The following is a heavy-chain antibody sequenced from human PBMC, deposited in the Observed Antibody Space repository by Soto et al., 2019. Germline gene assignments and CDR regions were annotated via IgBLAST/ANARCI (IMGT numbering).Heavy chain of an antibody. V-gene: IGHV4-31*03. CDR2: IYDSGST. Sequence: QVQLQESGPGLVKPSQTLSLTCTVSGDSISSGGYFWSWIRQHTEKGLEWIGYIYDSGSTNYNPSLKSRATISVDTSKNQFSLNLSSVPAADTAVYYCAREVDYWGQGTLVTVSS. CDR1: GDSISSGGYF. CDR3: AREVDY. J-gene: IGHJ4*02.